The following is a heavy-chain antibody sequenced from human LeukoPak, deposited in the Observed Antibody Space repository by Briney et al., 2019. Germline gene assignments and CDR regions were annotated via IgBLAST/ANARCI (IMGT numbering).Heavy chain of an antibody. CDR3: ARESPRRDGYPN. CDR2: ISWNSGSI. CDR1: GFTFDDYA. V-gene: IGHV3-9*01. J-gene: IGHJ4*02. D-gene: IGHD5-24*01. Sequence: PGGSLRLSCAASGFTFDDYAMHWVRQAPGKGLEWVSGISWNSGSIGYADSVKGRFTISRDNAKNSLYLQMNSLRAEDTAVYYCARESPRRDGYPNWGQGTLVTVSS.